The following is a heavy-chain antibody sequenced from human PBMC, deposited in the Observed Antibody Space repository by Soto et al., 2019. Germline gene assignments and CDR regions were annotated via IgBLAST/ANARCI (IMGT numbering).Heavy chain of an antibody. J-gene: IGHJ5*02. CDR2: ISWNSGSI. CDR1: GFTFDDYA. V-gene: IGHV3-9*01. CDR3: AKGYLGYCSGGSCYSSWFDP. Sequence: DVQLVESGGGLVQPGRSLRLSCAASGFTFDDYAMHWVRQAPGKGLEWVSGISWNSGSIGYADSVKGRFTISRDNAKNSLYLQMNSLRAEDTALYYCAKGYLGYCSGGSCYSSWFDPWGQGTLVTVSS. D-gene: IGHD2-15*01.